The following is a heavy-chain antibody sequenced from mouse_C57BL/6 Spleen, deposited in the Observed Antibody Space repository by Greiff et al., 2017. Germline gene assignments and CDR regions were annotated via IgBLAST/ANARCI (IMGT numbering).Heavy chain of an antibody. D-gene: IGHD1-1*01. CDR1: GYTFTSYW. V-gene: IGHV1-19*01. J-gene: IGHJ2*01. Sequence: VQLQQPGAELVMPGASVKLSCKASGYTFTSYWMHWVKQSHGKSLEWIGVINPYNGGTSYNQKFKGKATLTVDKSSSTAYMELNSLTSEDSAVYYCARHYGSSVYFDYWGQGTTLTVSS. CDR3: ARHYGSSVYFDY. CDR2: INPYNGGT.